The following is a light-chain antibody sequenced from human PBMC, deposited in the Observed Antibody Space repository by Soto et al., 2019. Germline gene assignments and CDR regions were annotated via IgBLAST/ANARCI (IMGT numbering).Light chain of an antibody. V-gene: IGLV2-23*01. CDR1: ISDVGRYNL. CDR3: CSYAGGASVV. J-gene: IGLJ2*01. Sequence: QSALTQPASVSGSPGQSITISCTGTISDVGRYNLVSWYQQHPDKAPKLIIYEDIERPSGVSHRFSGSTSGNTASLTISGLQTEDEAKYFCCSYAGGASVVFGGGTKATVL. CDR2: EDI.